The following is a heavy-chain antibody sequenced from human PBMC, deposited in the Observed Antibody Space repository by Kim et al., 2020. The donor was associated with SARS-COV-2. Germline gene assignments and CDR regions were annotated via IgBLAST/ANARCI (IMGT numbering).Heavy chain of an antibody. CDR1: GFSLSTSGVG. J-gene: IGHJ4*02. CDR3: AHRHSGDSSSWPHFGYYFDY. Sequence: SGPTLVNPTQTLTLTCTFSGFSLSTSGVGVGWIRQPPGKALEWLALIYWDDDKRYSPSLKSRLTITKDTSKNQVVLTMTNMDPVDTATYYCAHRHSGDSSSWPHFGYYFDYWGQGTLVTVSS. CDR2: IYWDDDK. D-gene: IGHD6-13*01. V-gene: IGHV2-5*02.